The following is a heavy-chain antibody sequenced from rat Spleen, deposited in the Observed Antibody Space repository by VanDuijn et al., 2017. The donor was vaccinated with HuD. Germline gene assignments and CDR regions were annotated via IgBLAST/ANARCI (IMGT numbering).Heavy chain of an antibody. V-gene: IGHV5-29*01. CDR1: GFTLSNYG. CDR2: ISYDGSST. D-gene: IGHD4-4*01. J-gene: IGHJ2*01. Sequence: EVQLVESGGGLVQPGRSLKLSCAASGFTLSNYGMAWVRPAPKKGMEWVATISYDGSSTSYRASGKGRLTIPRANAENTIYLQMNSLRSEDTATYYCAVSGFGYWGQGIMVTVSS. CDR3: AVSGFGY.